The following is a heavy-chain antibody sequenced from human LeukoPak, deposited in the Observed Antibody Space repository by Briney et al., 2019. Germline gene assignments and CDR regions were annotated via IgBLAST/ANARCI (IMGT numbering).Heavy chain of an antibody. J-gene: IGHJ4*02. Sequence: ASVKVSCKASGYTFTGYYMHWVRQAPGQGLEWMGWINPNSGGTNYAQKFQGRVTMTRDTSISTAYMELSRLRSDDTAVYYCARDLGSSWYHDFDYWGQGTLVTVSS. CDR3: ARDLGSSWYHDFDY. V-gene: IGHV1-2*02. CDR1: GYTFTGYY. D-gene: IGHD6-13*01. CDR2: INPNSGGT.